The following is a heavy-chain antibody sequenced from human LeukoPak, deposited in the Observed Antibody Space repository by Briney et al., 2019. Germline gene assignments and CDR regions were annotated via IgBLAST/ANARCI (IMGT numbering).Heavy chain of an antibody. CDR3: ARAVKQDRPPPLIGYYYMDV. D-gene: IGHD1-14*01. V-gene: IGHV4-59*01. Sequence: GSLRLSCAASGFIFNNAWMSWVRQAPGKGLEWIGYIYYSGSTNYNPSLKSRVTISVGTSKNQFSLKLSSVIAADTAVYYCARAVKQDRPPPLIGYYYMDVWGKGTTVTVSS. J-gene: IGHJ6*03. CDR1: GFIFNNAW. CDR2: IYYSGST.